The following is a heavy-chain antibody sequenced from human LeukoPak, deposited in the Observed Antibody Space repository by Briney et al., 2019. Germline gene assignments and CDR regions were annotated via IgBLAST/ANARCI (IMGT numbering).Heavy chain of an antibody. Sequence: SETLSFTCTVSGGSTSSYYLSWMRQLPGKGLEWIGYFYHSGGTNYNPSLQGRVTMSIDTSKNQFSLKLTSVTAADTAVYYCARSLSSSRFSLWKYWGQGTLVTVSS. CDR1: GGSTSSYY. V-gene: IGHV4-59*01. CDR2: FYHSGGT. CDR3: ARSLSSSRFSLWKY. J-gene: IGHJ4*02. D-gene: IGHD6-13*01.